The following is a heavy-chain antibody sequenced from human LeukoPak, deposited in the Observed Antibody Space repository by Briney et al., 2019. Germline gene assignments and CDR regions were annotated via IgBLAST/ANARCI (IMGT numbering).Heavy chain of an antibody. CDR3: ARVGYCSGGSCSYYFDY. V-gene: IGHV1-18*01. D-gene: IGHD2-15*01. Sequence: ASVKVSCKASGYTLTSYGISWVRQAPGQGLEWMGWISAYNGNTNYAQKLQGRVTMTTDTSTSTAYMELRSLRSDDTAVYYCARVGYCSGGSCSYYFDYWGQGTLVTVSS. J-gene: IGHJ4*02. CDR2: ISAYNGNT. CDR1: GYTLTSYG.